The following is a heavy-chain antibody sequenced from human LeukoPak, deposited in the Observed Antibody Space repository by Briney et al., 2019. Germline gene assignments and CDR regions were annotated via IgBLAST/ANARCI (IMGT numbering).Heavy chain of an antibody. CDR2: IYYSGST. Sequence: SETLSLTCTVSGGSISSSSYYWGWIRQPPGKGLEWIGSIYYSGSTYYNPSLKSRVTISVDTSKNQFSLKLSSVTAADTAVYYCARSGRITIFGVVIPTWFDPWGQGTLVTVSS. J-gene: IGHJ5*02. V-gene: IGHV4-39*07. CDR3: ARSGRITIFGVVIPTWFDP. CDR1: GGSISSSSYY. D-gene: IGHD3-3*01.